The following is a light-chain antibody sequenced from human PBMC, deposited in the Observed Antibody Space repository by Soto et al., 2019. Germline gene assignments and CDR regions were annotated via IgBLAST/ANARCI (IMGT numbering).Light chain of an antibody. CDR3: SSYTISSTPVV. CDR1: SSDVGGYNY. J-gene: IGLJ2*01. V-gene: IGLV2-14*03. Sequence: QSALTQPASVSGSPGQSITISCTGTSSDVGGYNYVSWYQQHPGKAPKLLIYEVSNRPSGASNRFSGSKSGNTASLTISGLQPEDEADYYCSSYTISSTPVVFGGGTKLTVL. CDR2: EVS.